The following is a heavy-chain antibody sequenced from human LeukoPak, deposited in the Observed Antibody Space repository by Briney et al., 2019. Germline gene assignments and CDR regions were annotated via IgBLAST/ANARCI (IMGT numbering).Heavy chain of an antibody. V-gene: IGHV1-46*01. CDR2: IHPRDGST. J-gene: IGHJ4*02. CDR3: ARDQEGFDY. CDR1: GYTFTSNY. Sequence: WASVKVSCKASGYTFTSNYIHWVRQAPGQGLEWMGMIHPRDGSTSYAQKFQGRVTVTRDTSTSTVHMELSGLRSEDTAVYYCARDQEGFDYWGQGTLVTVSS.